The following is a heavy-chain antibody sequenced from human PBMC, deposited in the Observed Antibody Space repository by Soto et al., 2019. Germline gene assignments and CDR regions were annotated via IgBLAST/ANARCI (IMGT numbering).Heavy chain of an antibody. CDR1: GGSISSGGTS. CDR3: ARGQVVAAQH. CDR2: IYHSGGT. Sequence: QLQLQESGSGLVKPSQTLSLTCAVSGGSISSGGTSWTWIGQPPGKGLGWIGYIYHSGGTYNNPSLKSRVTISVDRSKNQFSLKLSSVTAADTAVYYCARGQVVAAQHWGQGTLVTVSS. J-gene: IGHJ4*02. V-gene: IGHV4-30-2*01. D-gene: IGHD2-15*01.